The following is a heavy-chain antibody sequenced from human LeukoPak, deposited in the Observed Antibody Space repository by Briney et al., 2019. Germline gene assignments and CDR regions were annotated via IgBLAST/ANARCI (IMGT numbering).Heavy chain of an antibody. CDR3: VTVGMTSIWSYLRFDP. V-gene: IGHV3-64D*08. Sequence: GGSLRLSCSASGFTFSTNSMHWVRQAQGKGLEFVSAITSNGGSTYYADSVKGRFTISRDNSKNTLYLQMSSLRAEDTAVYYCVTVGMTSIWSYLRFDPRGQGALVSVSS. D-gene: IGHD1-26*01. CDR2: ITSNGGST. CDR1: GFTFSTNS. J-gene: IGHJ5*02.